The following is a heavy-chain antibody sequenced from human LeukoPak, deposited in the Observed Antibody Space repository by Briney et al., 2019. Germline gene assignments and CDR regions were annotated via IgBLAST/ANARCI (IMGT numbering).Heavy chain of an antibody. CDR1: GFTFTKYG. Sequence: GGSLRLSCSASGFTFTKYGMHWVGQAPGKGLEWVAFMRDDGFKTYADSVKDRFTVSRDNSKNTLFLQMRSLRAEDTALYYCAKTISCSGGPCYSSLDYWGQGTLVIVPS. V-gene: IGHV3-30*02. D-gene: IGHD2-15*01. J-gene: IGHJ4*02. CDR2: MRDDGFKT. CDR3: AKTISCSGGPCYSSLDY.